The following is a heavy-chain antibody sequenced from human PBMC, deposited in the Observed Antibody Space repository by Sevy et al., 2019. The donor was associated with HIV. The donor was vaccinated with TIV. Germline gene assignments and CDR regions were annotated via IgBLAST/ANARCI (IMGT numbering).Heavy chain of an antibody. CDR3: ARLEQRHCNGAHCYPFDY. J-gene: IGHJ4*02. CDR1: GYSFTTYW. V-gene: IGHV5-51*01. CDR2: IYPDDSDT. Sequence: GESLMISCEGSGYSFTTYWIGWVRQMPGKGLEWMGVIYPDDSDTRYNPSFPGQVTISADKSINTAYLEWSSLKASDTAIYYCARLEQRHCNGAHCYPFDYWGQGTLVTVSS. D-gene: IGHD2-21*01.